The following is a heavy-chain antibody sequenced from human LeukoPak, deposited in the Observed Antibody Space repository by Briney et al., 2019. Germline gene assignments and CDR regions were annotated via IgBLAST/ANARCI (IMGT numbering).Heavy chain of an antibody. D-gene: IGHD3-16*02. CDR3: ARGTIGIQRAARYNEFDY. CDR2: INPSGGST. V-gene: IGHV1-46*01. Sequence: ATVKVSCKASGYTFTSYYMHWVRQAPGQGLEWMGIINPSGGSTSYAQRFQGRVTMTRDTSTSTVYMELSSLRSEDTAVYYCARGTIGIQRAARYNEFDYWGQGTLVTVSS. J-gene: IGHJ4*02. CDR1: GYTFTSYY.